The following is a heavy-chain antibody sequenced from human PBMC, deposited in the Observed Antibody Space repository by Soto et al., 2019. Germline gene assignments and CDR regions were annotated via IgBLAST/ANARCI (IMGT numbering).Heavy chain of an antibody. CDR2: ITGGGSSR. D-gene: IGHD6-25*01. V-gene: IGHV3-23*01. CDR1: GFTFSSYS. J-gene: IGHJ4*02. CDR3: ATGHRGSSGFSDLIY. Sequence: EVQLLQSGGGLVQPGGSLRLSCAASGFTFSSYSRTWVRQAPGKGLEWVSSITGGGSSRYYADSVKGRFTIFRDNSKNSLDLLKTGRRGEDTTLDYCATGHRGSSGFSDLIYWGQGARVTVSP.